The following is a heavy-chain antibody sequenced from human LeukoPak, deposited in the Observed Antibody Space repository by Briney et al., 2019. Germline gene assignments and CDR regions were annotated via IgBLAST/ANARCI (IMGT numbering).Heavy chain of an antibody. CDR3: AKGLNWFDP. Sequence: GGSLRLSCVVSGFTFSNNGMSWVSQAPGKGLEWVSGLSGSGSSVYYADSVRGRLTISRDNSRNTLYLQLDSLRADDTAVYYCAKGLNWFDPWGQGTLVTVSS. D-gene: IGHD2-8*01. J-gene: IGHJ5*02. V-gene: IGHV3-23*01. CDR2: LSGSGSSV. CDR1: GFTFSNNG.